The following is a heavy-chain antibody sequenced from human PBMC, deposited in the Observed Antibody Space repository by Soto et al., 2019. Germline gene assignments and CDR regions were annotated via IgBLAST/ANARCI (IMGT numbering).Heavy chain of an antibody. Sequence: QVQLVESGGGVVQPGRSLRLSCAASGFTFSSYAMHWVRQAPGKGLEWVAVISYDGSNKYYADSVKGRFTISRDNSKNTLYLQMNSLRAEDTAVYYCARGYGAWSGNWFDPWGQGTLVTVSS. J-gene: IGHJ5*02. CDR1: GFTFSSYA. V-gene: IGHV3-30-3*01. CDR2: ISYDGSNK. CDR3: ARGYGAWSGNWFDP. D-gene: IGHD4-17*01.